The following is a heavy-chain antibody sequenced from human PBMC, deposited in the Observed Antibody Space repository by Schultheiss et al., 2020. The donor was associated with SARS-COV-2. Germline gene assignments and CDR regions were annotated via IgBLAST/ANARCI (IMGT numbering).Heavy chain of an antibody. CDR3: ARDRGRRTIVY. CDR2: ISYDGSNK. J-gene: IGHJ4*02. CDR1: GFTFSSYG. D-gene: IGHD3-10*01. Sequence: GGSLRLSCAASGFTFSSYGMHWVRQAPGKGLEWVAVISYDGSNKYYADSVKGRFTIFRDNAKNSLYLQMNSLRAEDTAVYYCARDRGRRTIVYWGQGTLVTVSS. V-gene: IGHV3-30*03.